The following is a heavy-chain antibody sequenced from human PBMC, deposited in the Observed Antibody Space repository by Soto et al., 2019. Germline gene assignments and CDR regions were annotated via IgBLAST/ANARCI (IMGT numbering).Heavy chain of an antibody. D-gene: IGHD2-2*01. CDR3: AKDQCSTTSCYAVLEY. Sequence: TGGSLRLSCAASGFTFSSYAMNWVRQAPGKGLEWVSAISGSGGSTYYADSVKGRFTISRDSSKNTVYLQMNSLRADDTAVNYCAKDQCSTTSCYAVLEYWGQGTQVTVSS. J-gene: IGHJ4*02. CDR2: ISGSGGST. V-gene: IGHV3-23*01. CDR1: GFTFSSYA.